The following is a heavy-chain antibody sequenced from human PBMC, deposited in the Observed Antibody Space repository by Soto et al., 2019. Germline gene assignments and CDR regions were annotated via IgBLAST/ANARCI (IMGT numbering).Heavy chain of an antibody. CDR1: GGSISSYY. Sequence: QVQLQESGPGLVKPSETLSRTCTVSGGSISSYYWSWIRQPPGKGLEWIGCIYYSGTTNYKPSLTSRVTITIDTPKNQFFLKLSSVTAADTAVYYCARHSRYYYDSSGYYPPMRWVDYWGQGTLVTVSS. CDR3: ARHSRYYYDSSGYYPPMRWVDY. CDR2: IYYSGTT. D-gene: IGHD3-22*01. J-gene: IGHJ4*02. V-gene: IGHV4-59*01.